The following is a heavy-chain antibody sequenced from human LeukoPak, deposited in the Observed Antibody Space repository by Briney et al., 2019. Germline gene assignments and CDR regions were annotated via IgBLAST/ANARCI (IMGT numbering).Heavy chain of an antibody. Sequence: ASVKVSCKASGYTFTSYFMHWMRQAPGQGLEWMGWINPKSGGTNYAQKFQGWVTMTRDTSISTAYMELSRLRSDDTAVYYCARDIDGMDVWGQGTTVTVSS. CDR1: GYTFTSYF. V-gene: IGHV1-2*04. CDR2: INPKSGGT. CDR3: ARDIDGMDV. J-gene: IGHJ6*02. D-gene: IGHD3-16*02.